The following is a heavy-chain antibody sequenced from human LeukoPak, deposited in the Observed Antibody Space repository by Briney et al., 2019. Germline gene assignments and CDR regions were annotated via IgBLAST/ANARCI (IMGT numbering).Heavy chain of an antibody. CDR3: ARAKYSYGPSALY. CDR2: IYYSGST. Sequence: PSETLSLTCTVSGGPISSGGYYWSWIRQHPGKGLEWIGYIYYSGSTYYNPSLKSRVTISVDTSKNQFSLKLSSVTAADTAVYYCARAKYSYGPSALYWGQGTLVTVSS. V-gene: IGHV4-31*03. CDR1: GGPISSGGYY. D-gene: IGHD5-18*01. J-gene: IGHJ4*02.